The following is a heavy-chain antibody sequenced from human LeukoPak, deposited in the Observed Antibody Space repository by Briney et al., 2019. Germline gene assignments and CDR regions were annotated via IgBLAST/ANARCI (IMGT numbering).Heavy chain of an antibody. V-gene: IGHV7-4-1*02. CDR1: GYTFTNYA. J-gene: IGHJ6*03. Sequence: GASVKVSCKASGYTFTNYAMKWVRQAPGQGLEGMGWINTNTGNPTYAQGFTGQFVFSFDTSVSTAYLQISSLKTEDTAVYYCAREAVAGDYYYYMDVWGKGTTVTVSS. CDR2: INTNTGNP. D-gene: IGHD6-19*01. CDR3: AREAVAGDYYYYMDV.